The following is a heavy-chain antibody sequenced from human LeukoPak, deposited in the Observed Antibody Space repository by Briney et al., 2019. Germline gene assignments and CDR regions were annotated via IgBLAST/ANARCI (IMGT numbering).Heavy chain of an antibody. CDR3: ARGTQAWFYFDY. CDR2: IFTTGFT. V-gene: IGHV4-61*09. D-gene: IGHD3-9*01. CDR1: DGSISSRSVF. Sequence: SQTLSLTCTVPDGSISSRSVFWAWIRQPAGKGLEWIGHIFTTGFTNYNPSLRSRVTISMDVSKDQFSLRLTSVTAEDTAVYYCARGTQAWFYFDYWGQGTLATVSS. J-gene: IGHJ4*02.